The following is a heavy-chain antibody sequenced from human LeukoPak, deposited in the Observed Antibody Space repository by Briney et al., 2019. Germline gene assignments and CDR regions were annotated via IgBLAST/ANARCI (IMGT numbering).Heavy chain of an antibody. V-gene: IGHV3-23*01. D-gene: IGHD2-8*02. J-gene: IGHJ4*02. Sequence: PGGSLRLSCAASGFTFSSYAMSWVRQAPGTGLEWVSGISRYGGNIYYAESVKRRFTISRDNSNDTLYLQMNTLRVEDTAVYYCAKDFVGTGNFRGGDYWGQGTLVTVSS. CDR1: GFTFSSYA. CDR2: ISRYGGNI. CDR3: AKDFVGTGNFRGGDY.